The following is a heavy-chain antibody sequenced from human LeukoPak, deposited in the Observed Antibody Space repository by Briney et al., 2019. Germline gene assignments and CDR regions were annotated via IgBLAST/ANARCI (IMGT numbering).Heavy chain of an antibody. Sequence: GGSLRLPCAASGFTFSSYWMSWVRQAPGKGLEWVANIKQDGSEKYYVDSVKGRFTISRDNAKNSLYLQMNSLRAEDTAVYYCARAEGVVAATHFDYWGQGALVTVSS. CDR2: IKQDGSEK. CDR1: GFTFSSYW. V-gene: IGHV3-7*01. CDR3: ARAEGVVAATHFDY. D-gene: IGHD2-15*01. J-gene: IGHJ4*02.